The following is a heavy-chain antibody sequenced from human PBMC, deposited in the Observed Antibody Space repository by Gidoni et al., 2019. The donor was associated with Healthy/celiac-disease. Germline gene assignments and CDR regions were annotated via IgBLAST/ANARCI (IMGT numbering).Heavy chain of an antibody. D-gene: IGHD3-3*01. J-gene: IGHJ4*02. V-gene: IGHV4-34*01. CDR2: INHSGST. Sequence: QVQLQQWGAGLLKTSETLSLTCAVYGGSFSGYYWIWIRQPPGKGREWIGEINHSGSTNYNPSLKSRVTISVDTSKNQFSLKLSSVTAADTAVYYCASHYDFWSGYNWGQGTLVTVSS. CDR1: GGSFSGYY. CDR3: ASHYDFWSGYN.